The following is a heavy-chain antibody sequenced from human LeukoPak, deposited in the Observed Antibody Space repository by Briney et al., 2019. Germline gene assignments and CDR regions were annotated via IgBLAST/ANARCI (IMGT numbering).Heavy chain of an antibody. D-gene: IGHD3-10*01. J-gene: IGHJ4*02. CDR1: GFTFSSYA. V-gene: IGHV3-30-3*01. CDR2: ISYDGSNK. Sequence: GGSLRLSCSASGFTFSSYAMHWVRQAPGKGLEWVAVISYDGSNKYYADSVKGRFTISRDNSENTLYLQMNSLRAEDTAVYYCARDALPYGSGSWYYFDYWGQGTLVTVSS. CDR3: ARDALPYGSGSWYYFDY.